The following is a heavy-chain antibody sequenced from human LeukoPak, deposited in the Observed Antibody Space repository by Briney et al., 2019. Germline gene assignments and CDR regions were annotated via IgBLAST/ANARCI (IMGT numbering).Heavy chain of an antibody. J-gene: IGHJ4*02. CDR1: GFTVSSNY. Sequence: GGSLRLSCAASGFTVSSNYMSWVRQAPGKGLEWVSVIYSGGSTYYADSVKGRFTISRDNSKNTLYLQMNSLRAEDTAVYYCARSSRELRGYAPWEVMPPFDYWGQGTLVTVSS. CDR2: IYSGGST. CDR3: ARSSRELRGYAPWEVMPPFDY. D-gene: IGHD4-23*01. V-gene: IGHV3-66*01.